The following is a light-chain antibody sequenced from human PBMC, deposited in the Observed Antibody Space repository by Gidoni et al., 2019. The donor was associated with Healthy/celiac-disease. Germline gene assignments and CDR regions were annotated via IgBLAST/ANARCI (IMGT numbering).Light chain of an antibody. CDR2: KAS. CDR3: QQYNSYWT. CDR1: QSLSSW. J-gene: IGKJ1*01. V-gene: IGKV1-5*03. Sequence: DIQMTQSPSTLSASVGDRVTITCRASQSLSSWMAWYQPKPGKAPKLLIYKASSLESGVPSRFIFRGSWTEFTLTIISLQPDDFATYYFQQYNSYWTFGQGTKGEIK.